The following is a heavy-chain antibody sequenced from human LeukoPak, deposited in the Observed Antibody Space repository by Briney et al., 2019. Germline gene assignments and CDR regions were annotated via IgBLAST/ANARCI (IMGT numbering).Heavy chain of an antibody. D-gene: IGHD6-13*01. V-gene: IGHV4-39*07. CDR2: IYYTGTT. J-gene: IGHJ5*02. CDR3: ARVPTPIRYSSTTEGWFDP. CDR1: GASISNSSHY. Sequence: SETLSLTCIVSGASISNSSHYWGWIRQPPGKGLEWIGNIYYTGTTYYAPSLKSRVTISIDTSKSQFSLKLSSVTAADTAVYYCARVPTPIRYSSTTEGWFDPWGQGTLVTVSS.